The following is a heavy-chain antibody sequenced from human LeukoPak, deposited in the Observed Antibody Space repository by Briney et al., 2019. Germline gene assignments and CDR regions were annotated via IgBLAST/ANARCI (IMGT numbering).Heavy chain of an antibody. CDR2: ISGSGGST. Sequence: GGSLRLSCAASGLTFSSYAMSWVRRAPGKGLEWVSAISGSGGSTYYADSVKGRFTISRDNSKNTLYLQMNSLRAEDTAVYYCAKRYDPYYYDSSGYYSREYYFDYWGQGTLVTVSS. CDR1: GLTFSSYA. V-gene: IGHV3-23*01. D-gene: IGHD3-22*01. J-gene: IGHJ4*02. CDR3: AKRYDPYYYDSSGYYSREYYFDY.